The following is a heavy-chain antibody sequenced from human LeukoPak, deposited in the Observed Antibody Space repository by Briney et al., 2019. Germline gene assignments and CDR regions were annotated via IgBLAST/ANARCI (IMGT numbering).Heavy chain of an antibody. J-gene: IGHJ4*02. Sequence: GGSLRLSCAASGFTFTDAWMSWVRQAPGKGLDWVSYISSSGSTIYYADSVKGRFTISRDNAKNSLYLQMNSLRAEDTAVYYCARDRSTVTTWVDYWGQGTLVTVSS. CDR1: GFTFTDAW. CDR3: ARDRSTVTTWVDY. V-gene: IGHV3-11*04. CDR2: ISSSGSTI. D-gene: IGHD4-17*01.